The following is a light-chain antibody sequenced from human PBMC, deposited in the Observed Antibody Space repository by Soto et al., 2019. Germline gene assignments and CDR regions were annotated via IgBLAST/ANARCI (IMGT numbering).Light chain of an antibody. Sequence: EIVLTQSPGTLSSSPGERATLSCRASQSISSNYLAWYQQKPGKAPRLLIYAASSMATGIPDRFSGSGSGTDFTLTISRLEPEDFAMYYCQQYGSFPYIFGQGTKLEIK. CDR1: QSISSNY. CDR3: QQYGSFPYI. J-gene: IGKJ2*01. CDR2: AAS. V-gene: IGKV3-20*01.